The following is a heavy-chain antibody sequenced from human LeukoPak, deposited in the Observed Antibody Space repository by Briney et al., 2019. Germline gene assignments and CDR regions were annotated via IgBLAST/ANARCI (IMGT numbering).Heavy chain of an antibody. CDR3: ARRAGAYSHPYDY. CDR1: GFTFSRYW. Sequence: GGSLRLSCAGSGFTFSRYWMSWVRQAPGKGLEWVANIQEDGGEKYYVDSVKGRFTISRDNSKNTLYLQMNSLRAEDTAVYYCARRAGAYSHPYDYWGQGTLVTVSS. V-gene: IGHV3-7*03. D-gene: IGHD4/OR15-4a*01. J-gene: IGHJ4*02. CDR2: IQEDGGEK.